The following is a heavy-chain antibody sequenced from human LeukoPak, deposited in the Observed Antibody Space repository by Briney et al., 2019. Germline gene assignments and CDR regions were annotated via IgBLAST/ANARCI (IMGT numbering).Heavy chain of an antibody. Sequence: SETLSLTCAVSGGSISSSNWWSWVRQPPGKGLEWIGEIYHSGGTNYNPSLKSRVTISVDKSKNQFSLKLSSVTAADTAVYYCARNSGYEYYYYGMDVWGKGTTVTVSS. CDR1: GGSISSSNW. D-gene: IGHD5-12*01. CDR2: IYHSGGT. J-gene: IGHJ6*04. V-gene: IGHV4-4*02. CDR3: ARNSGYEYYYYGMDV.